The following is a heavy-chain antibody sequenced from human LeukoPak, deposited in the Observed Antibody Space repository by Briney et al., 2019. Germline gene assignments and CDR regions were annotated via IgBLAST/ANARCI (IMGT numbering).Heavy chain of an antibody. Sequence: SETLSLTCTVSGGSISSGLHYWSWIRQPPGKGLEWIGYIYYSGSTYYNPSLKSRVTISVDTSKNQFSLKLSSVTAADTAVYYCARGGYFDWLALDWFDPWGQGTLVTVSS. J-gene: IGHJ5*02. CDR1: GGSISSGLHY. D-gene: IGHD3-9*01. V-gene: IGHV4-30-4*07. CDR2: IYYSGST. CDR3: ARGGYFDWLALDWFDP.